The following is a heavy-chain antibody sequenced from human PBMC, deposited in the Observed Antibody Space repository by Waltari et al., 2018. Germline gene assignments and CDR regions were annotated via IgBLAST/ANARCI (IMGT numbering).Heavy chain of an antibody. V-gene: IGHV4-34*01. CDR3: ARRPPTVTHNWFDP. CDR2: INHSGST. D-gene: IGHD4-4*01. J-gene: IGHJ5*02. Sequence: QVQLQQWGAGLLKPSETLSLTCAVYGGSFSGYYWSWIRPPPGKGLEWIGEINHSGSTNYNPSLKSRVTISVDTSKNQFSLKLSSVTAADTAVYYCARRPPTVTHNWFDPWGQGTLVTVSS. CDR1: GGSFSGYY.